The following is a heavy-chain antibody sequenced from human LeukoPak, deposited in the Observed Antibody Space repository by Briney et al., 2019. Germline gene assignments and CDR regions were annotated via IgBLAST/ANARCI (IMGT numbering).Heavy chain of an antibody. J-gene: IGHJ4*02. D-gene: IGHD3-3*01. V-gene: IGHV3-7*01. Sequence: GGSLRLSCEASGFTFSTYWMSWVRQTPGKGLEWMANIKDDGSDKYYVDSMKGRFTISRDNAKNSLYLQMNSLRAEDTAVYYCAREHYDFWSGYYSLFDYWGQGTLVTVSS. CDR1: GFTFSTYW. CDR3: AREHYDFWSGYYSLFDY. CDR2: IKDDGSDK.